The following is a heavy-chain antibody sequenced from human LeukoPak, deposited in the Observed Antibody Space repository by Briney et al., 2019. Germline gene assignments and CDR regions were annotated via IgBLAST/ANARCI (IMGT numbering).Heavy chain of an antibody. CDR2: IHSSGNT. CDR3: ARGSVTWDY. D-gene: IGHD4-17*01. V-gene: IGHV4-59*01. CDR1: GATISSFH. J-gene: IGHJ4*02. Sequence: SETLSLTCTVSGATISSFHWSWIGQPPGKGLEWIGYIHSSGNTNYNPSLKSRVSMSSDTSKNQFSLKLNSVTPADTAVYYCARGSVTWDYWGERTLVSVSS.